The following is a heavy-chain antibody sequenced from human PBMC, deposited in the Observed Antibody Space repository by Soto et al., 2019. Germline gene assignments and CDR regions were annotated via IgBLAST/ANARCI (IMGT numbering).Heavy chain of an antibody. CDR2: IYSGGST. CDR1: GFTVSSNY. D-gene: IGHD6-13*01. J-gene: IGHJ4*02. V-gene: IGHV3-66*01. Sequence: EVQLVESGGGLVQRGGSLRLSCAASGFTVSSNYMSWVRQAPGKGLEWVSVIYSGGSTYYADSVKGRFTISRDNSKNTLYLQMNSLRAEDTAVYYCARDDSSSLYYFDYWGQGTLVTVSS. CDR3: ARDDSSSLYYFDY.